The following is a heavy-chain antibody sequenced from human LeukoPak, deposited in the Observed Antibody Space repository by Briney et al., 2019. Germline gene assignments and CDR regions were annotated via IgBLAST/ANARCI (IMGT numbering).Heavy chain of an antibody. Sequence: ASVKVSCKASGYTFTSYYMHWVRQAPGQGLEWMGIINPSGGSTSYAQKFQGRVTVTRDTSTSTVYMELSSLRSEDTAVYYCASAFGTTLPVFDYWGQGTLVTVSS. CDR2: INPSGGST. J-gene: IGHJ4*02. V-gene: IGHV1-46*01. CDR1: GYTFTSYY. D-gene: IGHD1/OR15-1a*01. CDR3: ASAFGTTLPVFDY.